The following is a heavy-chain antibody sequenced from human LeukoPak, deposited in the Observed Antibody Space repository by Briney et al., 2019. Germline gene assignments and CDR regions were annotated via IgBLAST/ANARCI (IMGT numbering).Heavy chain of an antibody. Sequence: ASVKVSCKASGYIFTGYYMHWVRQAPGQGLEWMGWINPNSGGTNYAQKFQGRVTMTRDTSISTTYMELSRLRSDDTAVYYCASLLSSGWSIDYWGQGTLVTVSS. CDR2: INPNSGGT. V-gene: IGHV1-2*02. CDR1: GYIFTGYY. D-gene: IGHD6-19*01. J-gene: IGHJ4*02. CDR3: ASLLSSGWSIDY.